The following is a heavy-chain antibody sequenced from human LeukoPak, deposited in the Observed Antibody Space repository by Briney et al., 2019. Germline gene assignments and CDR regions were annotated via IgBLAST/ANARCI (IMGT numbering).Heavy chain of an antibody. D-gene: IGHD2-2*01. CDR3: AKIDRQYCSRSSCYALDY. CDR1: RHSFHSQW. V-gene: IGHV5-51*01. J-gene: IGHJ4*02. CDR2: IYPDDSDT. Sequence: GESLKISCKGPRHSFHSQWIGWVRQMPGKGLEWMGIIYPDDSDTRYSPSFQGQVTISADKSISTAYLQWNSLEASDSAIYYCAKIDRQYCSRSSCYALDYWGQGTQVTVSS.